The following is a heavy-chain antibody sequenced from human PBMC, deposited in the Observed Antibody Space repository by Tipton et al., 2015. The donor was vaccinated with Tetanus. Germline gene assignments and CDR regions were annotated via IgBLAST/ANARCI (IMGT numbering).Heavy chain of an antibody. D-gene: IGHD2-8*02. CDR1: GRSISSGGYY. CDR2: IDYSRTT. Sequence: TLSPTCTVSGRSISSGGYYWTWIRQLPGKGLEWIGYIDYSRTTYYNPSLKSRVTISLDTSENQFSLKLTSVTAADTAIYYCARETGERYLDFWGQGTLVTVSS. V-gene: IGHV4-31*03. J-gene: IGHJ4*02. CDR3: ARETGERYLDF.